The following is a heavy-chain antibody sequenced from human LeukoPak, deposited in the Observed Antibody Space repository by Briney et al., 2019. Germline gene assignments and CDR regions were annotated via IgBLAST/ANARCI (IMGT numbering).Heavy chain of an antibody. CDR2: IKQDGSEK. Sequence: GGSLRLSCAASGFTFSSYWMSWVRQAPGKGLEWVANIKQDGSEKYYVDSVKGRFTISRDNAKNSLYLQMNSLRAEDTAVYYCAREAVAGRGPFDYWGQGTLVTVSS. J-gene: IGHJ4*02. D-gene: IGHD6-19*01. CDR1: GFTFSSYW. CDR3: AREAVAGRGPFDY. V-gene: IGHV3-7*01.